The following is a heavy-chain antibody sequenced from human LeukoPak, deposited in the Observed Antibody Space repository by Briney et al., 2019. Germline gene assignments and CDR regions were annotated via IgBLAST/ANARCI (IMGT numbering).Heavy chain of an antibody. D-gene: IGHD3-3*01. Sequence: ASVKVSCKVSGYTFNHYGISWVRQAPGQGLEWMGWISAYNGNTNYAQKLQGRVTMTTDTSTSTAYMELRSLRSDDTAVYYCARVALITIHENDAFDIWGQGTVVTVSS. CDR3: ARVALITIHENDAFDI. CDR1: GYTFNHYG. J-gene: IGHJ3*02. V-gene: IGHV1-18*01. CDR2: ISAYNGNT.